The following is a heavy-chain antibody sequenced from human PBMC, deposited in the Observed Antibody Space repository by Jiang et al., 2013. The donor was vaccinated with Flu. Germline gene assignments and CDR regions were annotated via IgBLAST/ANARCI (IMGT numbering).Heavy chain of an antibody. Sequence: SLTCAVSGGSISSSNWWSWVRPAPTEGAGVDWGNLSYGSTNYNPSLKSRVTISVDKSKNQFSLNLTSVTAADTAVYYCARDAGFAIFGGGEVSPIYWFDPWGQGTLVTVSS. CDR1: GGSISSSNW. CDR2: LSYGST. J-gene: IGHJ5*02. V-gene: IGHV4-4*02. CDR3: ARDAGFAIFGGGEVSPIYWFDP. D-gene: IGHD3-3*01.